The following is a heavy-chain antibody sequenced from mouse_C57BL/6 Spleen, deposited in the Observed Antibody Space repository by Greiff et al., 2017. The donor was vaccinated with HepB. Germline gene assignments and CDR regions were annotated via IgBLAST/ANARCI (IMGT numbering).Heavy chain of an antibody. CDR1: GYTFTSYW. Sequence: QVQLQQPGAELVKPGASVKLSCKASGYTFTSYWMHWVKQRPGQGLEWIGMIHPNSGSTNYNEKFKSKATLTVDKSSSTAYMQLSSLTSEDSAVYCCARLYVGYEEFAYWGQGTLVTVSA. V-gene: IGHV1-64*01. CDR3: ARLYVGYEEFAY. J-gene: IGHJ3*01. CDR2: IHPNSGST. D-gene: IGHD2-2*01.